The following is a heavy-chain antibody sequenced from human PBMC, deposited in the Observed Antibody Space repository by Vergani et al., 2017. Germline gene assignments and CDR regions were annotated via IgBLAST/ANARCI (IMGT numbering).Heavy chain of an antibody. J-gene: IGHJ6*02. V-gene: IGHV4-59*13. CDR2: IYSTGST. CDR3: ARGVYRYEASTGYSLEGMDI. D-gene: IGHD3-9*01. Sequence: QVQLEESGRGLVKPSETLSLTCTVSGGPFNTYYWSWIRQSPGKGLEWIGYIYSTGSTNYNPSLNSRVTMSVDTSKNQFTLKLRSVTDADTAVYFCARGVYRYEASTGYSLEGMDIWGQGTTVTISS. CDR1: GGPFNTYY.